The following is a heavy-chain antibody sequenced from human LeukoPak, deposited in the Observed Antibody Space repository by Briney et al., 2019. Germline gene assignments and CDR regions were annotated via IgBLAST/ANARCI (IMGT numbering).Heavy chain of an antibody. V-gene: IGHV3-30-3*01. CDR3: ARGGYSYGMALDY. CDR2: ISYDGSNK. Sequence: GGSLRLSCAASGFTFSSYAMHWVRQAPGKGLEWVAVISYDGSNKYYADSVKGRFTISRDNSKNTLYLQMNSLRAEDTAVYYCARGGYSYGMALDYWGQGTLVTVSS. D-gene: IGHD5-18*01. CDR1: GFTFSSYA. J-gene: IGHJ4*02.